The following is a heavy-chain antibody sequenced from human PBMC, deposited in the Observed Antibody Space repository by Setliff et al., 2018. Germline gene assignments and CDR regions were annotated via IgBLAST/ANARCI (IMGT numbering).Heavy chain of an antibody. D-gene: IGHD3-3*01. J-gene: IGHJ4*02. CDR2: ISATSNTI. V-gene: IGHV3-48*01. CDR3: ARVGIFGGGYFDF. Sequence: PGESLRISCATSGFAFSGYGMHWVRQAPGKGLEWVSYISATSNTIYYADSVKGRFTISRDSAKNSLYLQMNSLRAEDTAVYYCARVGIFGGGYFDFWGQGTLVTVSS. CDR1: GFAFSGYG.